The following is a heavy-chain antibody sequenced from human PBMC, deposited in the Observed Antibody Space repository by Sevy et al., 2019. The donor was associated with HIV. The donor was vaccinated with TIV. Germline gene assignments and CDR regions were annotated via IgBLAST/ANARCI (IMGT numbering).Heavy chain of an antibody. J-gene: IGHJ6*02. Sequence: ASVKVSCKASGYSFSAYDMHWVRQAPGHGLEWMGWINPNSGDTEYAQKFQGRVTMTTDTSINTAYMELSRLRSDETAVFYCARDRMIFGGQGGMDVWGQGTTVTVSS. CDR1: GYSFSAYD. CDR2: INPNSGDT. CDR3: ARDRMIFGGQGGMDV. D-gene: IGHD3-3*01. V-gene: IGHV1-2*02.